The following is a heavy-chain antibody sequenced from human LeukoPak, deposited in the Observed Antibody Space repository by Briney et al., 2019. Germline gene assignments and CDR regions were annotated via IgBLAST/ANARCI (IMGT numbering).Heavy chain of an antibody. V-gene: IGHV1-69*04. D-gene: IGHD6-13*01. Sequence: SVKVSCKASGGTFSSYAISWVRQAPGQGLEWMGRIIPILVIANYAQKFQGRVTITADKSPSTAYMELSSLRSENTAVYYCARGNPQVAAPSDYWGQGTLVTVSS. CDR2: IIPILVIA. CDR1: GGTFSSYA. J-gene: IGHJ4*02. CDR3: ARGNPQVAAPSDY.